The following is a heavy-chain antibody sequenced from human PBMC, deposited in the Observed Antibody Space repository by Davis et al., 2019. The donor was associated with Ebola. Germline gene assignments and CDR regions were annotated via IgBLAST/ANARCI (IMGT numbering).Heavy chain of an antibody. V-gene: IGHV4-34*01. J-gene: IGHJ4*02. CDR1: GWSFSGYY. CDR3: ARGRRYCYGPPRY. CDR2: INHSGST. Sequence: SETLSLTCAVYGWSFSGYYLSWIRQPPGKGLEWIGEINHSGSTNYNPSLKSRVTISVDTSKNQFSLKLNSVTAADTAVYYCARGRRYCYGPPRYWGQGTLVTVSS. D-gene: IGHD5-18*01.